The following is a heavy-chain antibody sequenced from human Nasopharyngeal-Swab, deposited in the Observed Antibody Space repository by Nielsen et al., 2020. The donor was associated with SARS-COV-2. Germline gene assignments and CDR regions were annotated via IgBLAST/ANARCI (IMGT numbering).Heavy chain of an antibody. V-gene: IGHV4-39*01. CDR3: VRSSSWYYFDY. J-gene: IGHJ4*02. CDR1: GDSIAYSTFY. Sequence: GSLRLSCTVSGDSIAYSTFYWGWIRQPPEKGLEWIGNIYYNGNTYQNPSLKSRLTISVDKSKNQFSLQLSSVTAADTAVYYCVRSSSWYYFDYWAQGTQVTVSS. CDR2: IYYNGNT. D-gene: IGHD6-13*01.